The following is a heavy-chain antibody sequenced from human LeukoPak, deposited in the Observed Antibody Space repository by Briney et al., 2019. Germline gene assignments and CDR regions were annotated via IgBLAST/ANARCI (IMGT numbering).Heavy chain of an antibody. CDR1: GGSFSGYY. D-gene: IGHD1-20*01. Sequence: PSETLSLTCAVYGGSFSGYYWSWIRQPPGKGLEWIGEINHSGSTNYNPSLKSRVTISVDTSKNQFSLKLSSVTAADTAVYYCASDNWNDEGAFDIWGQGTMVTVSS. J-gene: IGHJ3*02. CDR2: INHSGST. V-gene: IGHV4-34*01. CDR3: ASDNWNDEGAFDI.